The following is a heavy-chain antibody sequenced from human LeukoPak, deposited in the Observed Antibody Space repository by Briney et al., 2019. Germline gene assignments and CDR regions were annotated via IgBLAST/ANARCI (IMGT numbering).Heavy chain of an antibody. D-gene: IGHD2-2*02. V-gene: IGHV3-30*01. CDR1: GFTFSSYA. J-gene: IGHJ4*02. Sequence: PGGSLRLSCAASGFTFSSYAMHWVRQAPGKGLEWVAVISYNGSNKYYADSVKGRFTISRDNSKNTLYLQMNSLRAEDTAVYYCTSCYIPYKYYFDYWGQGTLVTVSS. CDR2: ISYNGSNK. CDR3: TSCYIPYKYYFDY.